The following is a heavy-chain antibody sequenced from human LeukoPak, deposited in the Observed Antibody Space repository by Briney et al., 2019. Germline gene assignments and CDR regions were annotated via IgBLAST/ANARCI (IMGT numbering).Heavy chain of an antibody. D-gene: IGHD3-9*01. CDR3: ARDPGPVRYFDWLPRGASDGMDV. CDR2: INPNSGGT. V-gene: IGHV1-2*02. Sequence: ASVKVSCKASGYTFTGYYMHWVRQAPGQGLEWMGWINPNSGGTNYAQKFQGRVTMTRDTSISTAYMELSRLRSDDTAVYYRARDPGPVRYFDWLPRGASDGMDVWGQGTTVTVSS. CDR1: GYTFTGYY. J-gene: IGHJ6*02.